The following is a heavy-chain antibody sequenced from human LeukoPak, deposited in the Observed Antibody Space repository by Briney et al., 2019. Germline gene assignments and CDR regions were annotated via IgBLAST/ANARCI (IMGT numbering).Heavy chain of an antibody. CDR3: VKAGGSYYRLDY. CDR1: GFTFSSYA. CDR2: ISDSGGGT. Sequence: PGGSLRLSCAASGFTFSSYAMSWVRQAPGKGLEWVSGISDSGGGTFYADSVKGRFTISRDNSKNMLYLRMSSLRAEDTAVYYCVKAGGSYYRLDYWGQGTLVTVSS. D-gene: IGHD1-26*01. J-gene: IGHJ4*02. V-gene: IGHV3-23*01.